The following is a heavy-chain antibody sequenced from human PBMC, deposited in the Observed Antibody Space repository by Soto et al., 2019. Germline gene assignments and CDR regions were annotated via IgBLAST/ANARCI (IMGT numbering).Heavy chain of an antibody. CDR1: GFTFSNYG. CDR3: AKEGGITTTGDAFDI. J-gene: IGHJ3*02. V-gene: IGHV3-30*18. D-gene: IGHD1-1*01. CDR2: ISDDGRNK. Sequence: ESVGGVVQPGRSLRLSCAASGFTFSNYGMHWVRQAPGKGLEWVAIISDDGRNKYYADSLKGRFTISRDNSNNTLYLQMNSLTTEDTAVYYCAKEGGITTTGDAFDIWGQGTMVIVSS.